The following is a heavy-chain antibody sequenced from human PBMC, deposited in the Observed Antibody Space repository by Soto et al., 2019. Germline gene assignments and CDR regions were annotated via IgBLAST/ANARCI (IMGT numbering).Heavy chain of an antibody. CDR2: ISYDGSNK. CDR3: ARDGNAALYTEFMTTVVTPLDYFDY. Sequence: PGGSLRLSCAASGFTFSSYAMHWVRQAPGKGLEWVAVISYDGSNKYYADSVKGRFTISRDNSKNTLYLQMNSLRAEDTAVYYCARDGNAALYTEFMTTVVTPLDYFDYWGQGTLVTVSS. D-gene: IGHD4-17*01. V-gene: IGHV3-30-3*01. J-gene: IGHJ4*02. CDR1: GFTFSSYA.